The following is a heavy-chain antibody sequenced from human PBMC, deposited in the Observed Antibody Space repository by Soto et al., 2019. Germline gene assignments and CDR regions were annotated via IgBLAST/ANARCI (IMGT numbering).Heavy chain of an antibody. V-gene: IGHV3-20*04. CDR1: GFTFEDHG. J-gene: IGHJ4*02. Sequence: EVRLVESGGGVGRPGGSLRLSCAASGFTFEDHGLRWVRQAPGKGLEWVAGINWNGGSTVYAASVQGRFTISIDNAKNSLFLEVNSLRVEDTALYFCARVPLLADYFDSWGQGTMVTVSS. CDR3: ARVPLLADYFDS. CDR2: INWNGGST.